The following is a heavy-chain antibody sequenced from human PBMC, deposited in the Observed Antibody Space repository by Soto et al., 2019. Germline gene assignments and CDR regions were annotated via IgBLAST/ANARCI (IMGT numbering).Heavy chain of an antibody. J-gene: IGHJ4*02. Sequence: GASVKVSCKASGYTFTNYYMHWVRQAPGQGLEWMGMINPSGGSTIYAQKFQGRVTMTRDTSTSTVYMELSSLRSEDTAVYYCARDLGAAVRRNLFDNWGQGTLVTVSS. CDR3: ARDLGAAVRRNLFDN. V-gene: IGHV1-46*01. D-gene: IGHD6-6*01. CDR2: INPSGGST. CDR1: GYTFTNYY.